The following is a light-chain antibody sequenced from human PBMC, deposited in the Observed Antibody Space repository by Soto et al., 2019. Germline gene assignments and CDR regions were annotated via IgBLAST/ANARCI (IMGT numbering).Light chain of an antibody. V-gene: IGLV2-14*03. J-gene: IGLJ2*01. CDR2: DVN. CDR1: SSDIGAYNF. CDR3: TSWTTSTTMI. Sequence: QCVRTQPASGSGAPGEAITISCTGTSSDIGAYNFVSWYQQHPGKAPKLMLYDVNIRPSGVSNRFSGSKSGNTASLTISGLQAEDEADYYCTSWTTSTTMIFGGGTKVTVL.